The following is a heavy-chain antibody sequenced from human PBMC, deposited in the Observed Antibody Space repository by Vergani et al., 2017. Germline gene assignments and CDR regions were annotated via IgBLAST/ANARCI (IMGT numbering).Heavy chain of an antibody. V-gene: IGHV3-9*01. CDR3: VRDLDCSPINCYHGFDP. J-gene: IGHJ5*02. CDR2: IRWNSGRT. Sequence: EVQLVESGGGMVQPGRSLRLSCGASGFKFGDYAMHWVRQAPGKGLEWVSGIRWNSGRTDYADSVKGRFIISRDNAKKSLSLIMNSLRPEDTALYYCVRDLDCSPINCYHGFDPWGQGTLVTVSS. D-gene: IGHD2-15*01. CDR1: GFKFGDYA.